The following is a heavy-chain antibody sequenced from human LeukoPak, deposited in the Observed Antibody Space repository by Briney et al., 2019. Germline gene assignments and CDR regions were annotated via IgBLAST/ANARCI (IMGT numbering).Heavy chain of an antibody. CDR2: IHSTDSHA. CDR1: GFTLTNYW. CDR3: AGARHGDFRWDY. V-gene: IGHV5-51*01. Sequence: GESPQISCQDSGFTLTNYWIGWVRQMPGKGLEWMGIIHSTDSHAKYSPSFQGQVTISVDKSISTAYLQWRGLKASDTAMYYCAGARHGDFRWDYWGQGTLVTVSS. D-gene: IGHD4-17*01. J-gene: IGHJ4*02.